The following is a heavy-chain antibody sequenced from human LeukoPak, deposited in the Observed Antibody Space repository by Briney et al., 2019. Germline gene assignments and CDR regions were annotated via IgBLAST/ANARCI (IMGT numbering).Heavy chain of an antibody. CDR1: GFSFGAYG. J-gene: IGHJ4*02. V-gene: IGHV3-30*18. Sequence: GGSLRLSCAASGFSFGAYGMHWVRQAPGKGPEWVAVISEDGSNKYYADSVKGRFTISRDNSKNTLYLQMNSLRAEDTAIYYLANLGGNPPSGYWGQGTLVSVSS. CDR2: ISEDGSNK. D-gene: IGHD4-23*01. CDR3: ANLGGNPPSGY.